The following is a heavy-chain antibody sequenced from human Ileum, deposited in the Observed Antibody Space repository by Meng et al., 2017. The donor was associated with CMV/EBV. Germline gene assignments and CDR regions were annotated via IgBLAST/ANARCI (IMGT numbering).Heavy chain of an antibody. J-gene: IGHJ4*02. D-gene: IGHD6-19*01. CDR2: VSDSGGRT. Sequence: GESLKISCAASGFTFSSNAMSWVRQAPGKGLEWVSSVSDSGGRTNYADSVKGRFTISRDNSKNTLYLQLNSLRVEDTALYYCVKDPGSRYYFDFWGQGTLVTVSS. V-gene: IGHV3-23*01. CDR1: GFTFSSNA. CDR3: VKDPGSRYYFDF.